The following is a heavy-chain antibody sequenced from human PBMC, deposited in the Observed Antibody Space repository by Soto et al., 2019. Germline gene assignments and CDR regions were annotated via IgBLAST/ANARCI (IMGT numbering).Heavy chain of an antibody. CDR3: ARYSYGYSYFDY. CDR2: IIPIFGKA. V-gene: IGHV1-69*12. Sequence: QVQLVQSGAEVKKPGSSVKVSCKASGGTFSSYAISWVRQAPGQGLEWMGGIIPIFGKANYAQKFQGRVTITADESTSTAYMEPSSLTSEDTSVYYCARYSYGYSYFDYWGQGTLVTVPS. D-gene: IGHD5-18*01. J-gene: IGHJ4*02. CDR1: GGTFSSYA.